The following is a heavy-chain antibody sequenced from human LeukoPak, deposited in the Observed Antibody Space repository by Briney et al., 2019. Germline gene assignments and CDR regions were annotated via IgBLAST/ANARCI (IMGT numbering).Heavy chain of an antibody. Sequence: GGSLRLSCAASGFTFSDARMSWVRQAPGKGLEWVGRIKSKTDCGTTDYAAPVKFRFTISRDDSKNTLYLQMNSLKTEDTAVYYCTTMVRGHWCQRTLVTVPS. J-gene: IGHJ4*02. V-gene: IGHV3-15*01. CDR3: TTMVRGH. CDR1: GFTFSDAR. CDR2: IKSKTDCGTT. D-gene: IGHD3-10*01.